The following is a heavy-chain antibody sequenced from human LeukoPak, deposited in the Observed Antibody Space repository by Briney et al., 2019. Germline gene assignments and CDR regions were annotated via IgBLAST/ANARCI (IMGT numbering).Heavy chain of an antibody. Sequence: GGSLRLSCAASGFSFSNYAMSWVRQAPGKGLEWVSAITGSGASMNYADSVKGRFTISRDTSKSTVYLQMNSLRDEDTAIYYCARRSGIDKGNFDYWGQGTLVTVSS. D-gene: IGHD3-10*01. CDR3: ARRSGIDKGNFDY. V-gene: IGHV3-23*01. J-gene: IGHJ4*02. CDR1: GFSFSNYA. CDR2: ITGSGASM.